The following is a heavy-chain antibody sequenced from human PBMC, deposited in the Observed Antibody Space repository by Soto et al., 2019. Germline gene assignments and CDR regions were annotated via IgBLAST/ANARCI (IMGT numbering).Heavy chain of an antibody. Sequence: SVKVSCKASGFTFTSSAMQWVRQARGQRLEWIGWIVVGSGNTNYAQKFQERVTITRDMSTSTAYMELSSLRSEDTAVYYCAAGLVAAAGTRYYYGMDVWGQGTTVTVSS. D-gene: IGHD6-13*01. CDR3: AAGLVAAAGTRYYYGMDV. CDR2: IVVGSGNT. V-gene: IGHV1-58*02. J-gene: IGHJ6*02. CDR1: GFTFTSSA.